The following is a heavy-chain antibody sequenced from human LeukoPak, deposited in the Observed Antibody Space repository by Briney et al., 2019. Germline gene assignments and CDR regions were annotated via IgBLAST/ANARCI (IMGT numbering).Heavy chain of an antibody. D-gene: IGHD4/OR15-4a*01. Sequence: LPGGSLRLSCAASGFTFSAYGMHWVRQAPGKGLEWVAVIGYDGREKDYAESVKGRFTISRDNSKSTLYLQMDSLRAEDTAVYYCATRDYGTDWGQGTLVTVSS. V-gene: IGHV3-33*08. CDR2: IGYDGREK. J-gene: IGHJ4*02. CDR1: GFTFSAYG. CDR3: ATRDYGTD.